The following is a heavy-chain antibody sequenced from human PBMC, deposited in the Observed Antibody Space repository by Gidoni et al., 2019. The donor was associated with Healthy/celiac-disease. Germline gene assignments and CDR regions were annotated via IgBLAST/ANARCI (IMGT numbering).Heavy chain of an antibody. CDR1: GYTFTSYD. CDR2: VNPNSGNT. J-gene: IGHJ4*02. CDR3: ARVAGRSLWFGELFRTTSSFDY. Sequence: QVQLVQSGAEVKQPGASVKVSCKASGYTFTSYDINWVRQATGHGLEWMGRVNPNSGNTGYAQKFQGRVTMTRNTSISTAYMELSSLRSEDTAVYYCARVAGRSLWFGELFRTTSSFDYWGQGTLVTVSS. V-gene: IGHV1-8*01. D-gene: IGHD3-10*01.